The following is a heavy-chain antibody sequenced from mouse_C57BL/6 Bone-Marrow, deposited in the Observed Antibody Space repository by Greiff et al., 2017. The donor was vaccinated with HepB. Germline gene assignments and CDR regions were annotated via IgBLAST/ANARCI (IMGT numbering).Heavy chain of an antibody. CDR3: ARFITTVVGYYVDY. CDR2: IWSGGST. D-gene: IGHD1-1*01. Sequence: VQLVESGPGLVQPSQSLSITCTVSGFSLTSYGVHWVRQSPGKGLEWLGVIWSGGSTDYNAAFISRLSISKDNSKSQVFFKMNSLQADDTAIYYCARFITTVVGYYVDYWGQGTTLTVSS. V-gene: IGHV2-2*01. CDR1: GFSLTSYG. J-gene: IGHJ2*01.